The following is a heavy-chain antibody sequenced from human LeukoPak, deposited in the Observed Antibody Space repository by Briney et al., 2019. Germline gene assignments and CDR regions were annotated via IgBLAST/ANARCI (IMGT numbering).Heavy chain of an antibody. Sequence: GGSLRLSCAASGFRFSSYWMHWVRQAPGKGLVWVSRIDSYGSGTTYADSVKGRFTISRDNAKNTLYLQMNSLSAEDTAIYYCVRDGDGDYPVDSWGQGTLVTVSS. CDR2: IDSYGSGT. V-gene: IGHV3-74*01. D-gene: IGHD4-17*01. J-gene: IGHJ4*02. CDR1: GFRFSSYW. CDR3: VRDGDGDYPVDS.